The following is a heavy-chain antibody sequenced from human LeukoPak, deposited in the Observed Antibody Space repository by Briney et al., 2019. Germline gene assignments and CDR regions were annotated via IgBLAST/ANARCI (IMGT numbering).Heavy chain of an antibody. CDR1: GFTFSSYR. J-gene: IGHJ4*02. V-gene: IGHV3-48*02. D-gene: IGHD3-10*01. CDR2: INGGGGSI. CDR3: ARATNYGSGLTRDFDY. Sequence: GGSLRLSCAASGFTFSSYRMNWVRQAPGKGLEGVSYINGGGGSIYYAYSVKGRFTISRDNAKNSLYLQMNSLRDEDTAVYYCARATNYGSGLTRDFDYWGQGTLVTVSS.